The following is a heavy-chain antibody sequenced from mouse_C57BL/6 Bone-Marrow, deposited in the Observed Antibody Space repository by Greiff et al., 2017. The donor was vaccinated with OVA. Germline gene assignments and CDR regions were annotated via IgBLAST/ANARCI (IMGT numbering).Heavy chain of an antibody. V-gene: IGHV2-2*01. CDR3: ARNEEGYAMDY. J-gene: IGHJ4*01. CDR2: IWRGGST. Sequence: VQRVESGPGLVQPSQSLSITCTVSGFSLTSYGVHWVRQSPGKGLEWLGVIWRGGSTDYNAAFISRLSISKDNSKSQVFCKMNSLQADDTAIYYCARNEEGYAMDYWGQGTSVTVSS. CDR1: GFSLTSYG.